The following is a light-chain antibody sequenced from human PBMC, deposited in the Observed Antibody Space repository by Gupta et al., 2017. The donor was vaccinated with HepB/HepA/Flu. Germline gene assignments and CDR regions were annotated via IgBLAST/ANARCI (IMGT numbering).Light chain of an antibody. CDR1: KLGDKY. CDR2: KDS. Sequence: SYMLSLPPSVSVSPGQTASITCSGDKLGDKYVCWDQQKAGHSPLLVIFKDSSRPARISERFSGSSSGNTATLTLGVTQAVDEADYYCQAWDSSSVVFGGGTTLTVL. J-gene: IGLJ2*01. CDR3: QAWDSSSVV. V-gene: IGLV3-1*01.